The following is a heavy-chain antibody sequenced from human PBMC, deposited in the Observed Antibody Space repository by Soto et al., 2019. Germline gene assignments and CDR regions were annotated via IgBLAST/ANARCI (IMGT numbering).Heavy chain of an antibody. CDR2: FDPEDGET. CDR1: GYTLTELS. Sequence: RASVKVSCKVSGYTLTELSMHWVRQAPGKGLEWMGGFDPEDGETIYAQKFQGRVTMTEDTSTDTAYMELSSLRAEDTAVYYCAKKGLGSLATYCSTGDCHYAFDIWGQGTMVT. D-gene: IGHD2-15*01. CDR3: AKKGLGSLATYCSTGDCHYAFDI. V-gene: IGHV1-24*01. J-gene: IGHJ3*02.